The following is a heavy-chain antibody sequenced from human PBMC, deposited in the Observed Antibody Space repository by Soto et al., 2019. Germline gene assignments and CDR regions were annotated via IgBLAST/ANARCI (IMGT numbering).Heavy chain of an antibody. J-gene: IGHJ6*02. D-gene: IGHD4-4*01. CDR1: GCTFSSYA. CDR2: IIPIFGTA. Sequence: ASVKVSCTASGCTFSSYAISWARQAPGQGLEWMGGIIPIFGTANYAQKFQGRVTIPADKSTSTAYMELSSLRSEDTAVYYWARDRMTTVTTSANYYYYGMDVWGQGTTVTVSS. V-gene: IGHV1-69*06. CDR3: ARDRMTTVTTSANYYYYGMDV.